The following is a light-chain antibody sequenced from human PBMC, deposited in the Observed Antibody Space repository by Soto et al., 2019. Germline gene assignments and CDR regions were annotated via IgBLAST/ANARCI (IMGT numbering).Light chain of an antibody. J-gene: IGKJ1*01. CDR1: QSVSSN. V-gene: IGKV3-15*01. CDR2: GAS. CDR3: QQYNNGPPWT. Sequence: EIVMTLSLATLSVSPGERATLSCRASQSVSSNLAWYQQKLGQAPRLLIYGASTRATGIPARFSGSGSGTEFTLTISSLQSEDFAVYYCQQYNNGPPWTFGQG.